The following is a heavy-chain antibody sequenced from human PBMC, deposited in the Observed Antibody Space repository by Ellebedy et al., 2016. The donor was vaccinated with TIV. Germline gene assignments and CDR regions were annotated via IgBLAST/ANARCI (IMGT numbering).Heavy chain of an antibody. CDR1: GFTFGNYA. D-gene: IGHD3-22*01. CDR2: IRGTGDNT. V-gene: IGHV3-23*01. Sequence: PGGSLRPSCAASGFTFGNYAMDWVRQAPGKGLEWVATIRGTGDNTYYADSVRGRFTISRDNSKNTLYLQMNSLRAEDTAEYYCAKSAGERSGYYFGYWGQGTLVTVSS. J-gene: IGHJ4*02. CDR3: AKSAGERSGYYFGY.